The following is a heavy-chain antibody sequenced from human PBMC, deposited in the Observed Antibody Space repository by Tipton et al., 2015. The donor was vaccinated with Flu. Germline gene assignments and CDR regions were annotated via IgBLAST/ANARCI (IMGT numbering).Heavy chain of an antibody. CDR2: MSASGSS. V-gene: IGHV4-4*07. J-gene: IGHJ4*02. D-gene: IGHD3-10*01. CDR1: GDSMSSFY. CDR3: ARGSGSGTDVTFYF. Sequence: TLSLTCTVSGDSMSSFYWTWIRQPAGKGLEWIGRMSASGSSKYKPSLKSRVTMSVDTSKNQFSLRPTSVTSADTAVYYCARGSGSGTDVTFYFWGQGTLVTVSS.